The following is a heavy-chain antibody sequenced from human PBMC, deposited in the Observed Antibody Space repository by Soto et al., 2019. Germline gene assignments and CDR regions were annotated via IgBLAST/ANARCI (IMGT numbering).Heavy chain of an antibody. CDR2: ISKDGSVK. CDR1: GFTFSSYG. J-gene: IGHJ4*02. V-gene: IGHV3-30*03. D-gene: IGHD2-8*02. Sequence: QVQLVESGGGVVQPGRSLRLSCAASGFTFSSYGMHWVRQAPGKGLEWVAVISKDGSVKYYAESVKGRFTISRDNSKNTLYLQMNSLGAEDTAAYYRTGEVASGYWGQGTLVTVSS. CDR3: TGEVASGY.